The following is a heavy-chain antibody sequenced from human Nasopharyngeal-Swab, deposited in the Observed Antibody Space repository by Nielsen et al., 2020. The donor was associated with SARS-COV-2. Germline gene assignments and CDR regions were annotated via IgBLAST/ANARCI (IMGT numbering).Heavy chain of an antibody. Sequence: GGSLRLSCAASGFTFSGYGIHWVRQAPGKGLEWVAVVSYDGSNKYYADSVKGRFTISRDNSKNTLYLQMNGLRAEDTAVYYCAEDGQQLAFDYWGQGTLVTVSS. D-gene: IGHD6-13*01. J-gene: IGHJ4*02. V-gene: IGHV3-30*18. CDR2: VSYDGSNK. CDR1: GFTFSGYG. CDR3: AEDGQQLAFDY.